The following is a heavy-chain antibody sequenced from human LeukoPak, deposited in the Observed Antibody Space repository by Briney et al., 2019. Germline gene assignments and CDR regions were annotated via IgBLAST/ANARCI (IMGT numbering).Heavy chain of an antibody. Sequence: PGGSLRLSCAASGLTFSSYAMSWVRQAPGKGLECVSAISGSGGSTYYADSVKGRFTISRDNSKNTLYLQMNSLRAEDTAVYYCAKIAGGWFGELLSHYYFDYWGQGTLVTVSS. CDR3: AKIAGGWFGELLSHYYFDY. J-gene: IGHJ4*02. CDR2: ISGSGGST. D-gene: IGHD3-10*01. V-gene: IGHV3-23*01. CDR1: GLTFSSYA.